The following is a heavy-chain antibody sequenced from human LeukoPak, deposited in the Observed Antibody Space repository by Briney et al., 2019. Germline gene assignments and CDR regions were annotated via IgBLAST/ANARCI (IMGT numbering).Heavy chain of an antibody. D-gene: IGHD3/OR15-3a*01. Sequence: GSLRLSCAASGFTFSGYWMSWVRQAPGKGLEWVANIKQDGSEKYYVDSVKGRFTISRDNAKSSLYLQMNGLRVEDTAVYYCVSAPGWTLDYWGQGTLVTVSS. CDR2: IKQDGSEK. J-gene: IGHJ4*02. CDR3: VSAPGWTLDY. CDR1: GFTFSGYW. V-gene: IGHV3-7*01.